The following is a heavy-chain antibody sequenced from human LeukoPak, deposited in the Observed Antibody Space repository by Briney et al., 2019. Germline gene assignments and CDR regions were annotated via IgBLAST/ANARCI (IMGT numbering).Heavy chain of an antibody. D-gene: IGHD3-10*01. CDR2: IYYSGST. V-gene: IGHV4-59*01. J-gene: IGHJ6*04. Sequence: SETLSLTCTVSGGSISSYYWSWIRQPPGKGLEWIGYIYYSGSTNYNPSLKSRVTISVDTSKNQFSLKLSSVTAADTAVYYCARDLVRALDVWGKGTTVTVSS. CDR1: GGSISSYY. CDR3: ARDLVRALDV.